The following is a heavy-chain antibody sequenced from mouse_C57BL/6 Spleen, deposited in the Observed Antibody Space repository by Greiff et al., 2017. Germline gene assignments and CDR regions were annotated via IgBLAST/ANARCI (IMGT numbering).Heavy chain of an antibody. CDR3: ARSTMVTRVYFDY. Sequence: VQLQQSGPELVKPGASVKIPCKASGYTFTDYNMDWVKQSHGKSLEWIGDINPNNGGTIYNQKFKGKATLTVDKSSSTAYMELRSLTSEDTAVYDCARSTMVTRVYFDYWGQGTTLTVSS. CDR2: INPNNGGT. CDR1: GYTFTDYN. J-gene: IGHJ2*01. V-gene: IGHV1-18*01. D-gene: IGHD2-2*01.